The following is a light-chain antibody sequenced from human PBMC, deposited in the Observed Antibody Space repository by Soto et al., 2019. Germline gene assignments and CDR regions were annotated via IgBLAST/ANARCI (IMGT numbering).Light chain of an antibody. V-gene: IGKV1-5*03. Sequence: LQMTQSPSTLSASVGDRVPLTFRASQSISSWLAWYQQKPGKAHKLLIYKAYTLKSGVQSRFSGSGSGTEFTLTIRSLQPDDFATYYCKHYNSYSEAFGQGTKVDNK. CDR1: QSISSW. J-gene: IGKJ1*01. CDR2: KAY. CDR3: KHYNSYSEA.